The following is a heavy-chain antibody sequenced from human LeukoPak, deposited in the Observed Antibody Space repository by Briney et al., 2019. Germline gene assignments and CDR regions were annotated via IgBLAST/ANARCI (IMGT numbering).Heavy chain of an antibody. Sequence: GGSLRLSCAASGFTFISYGMHWVRQAPGKGLEWVAGISYDGSNKDYADSVKGRFTISRDNSKNTLYLQMNSLRAEDTAVYYCAKDQWELLPEYWGQGTLVTVSS. CDR1: GFTFISYG. CDR2: ISYDGSNK. CDR3: AKDQWELLPEY. D-gene: IGHD1-26*01. V-gene: IGHV3-30*18. J-gene: IGHJ4*02.